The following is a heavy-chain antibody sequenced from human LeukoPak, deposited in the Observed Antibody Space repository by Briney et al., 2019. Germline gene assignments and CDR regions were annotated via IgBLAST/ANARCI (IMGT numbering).Heavy chain of an antibody. CDR1: GGSISSGDYY. CDR2: IYYSGST. Sequence: PSETLSLTCTVSGGSISSGDYYWSWIRQPPGKGLEWIGFIYYSGSTYYSPSLKSRITISVDTSKNQFSLKLSSVTAADTAVYYCARDLVVVPAAMSDYYYYGMDVWGQGTTVTVSS. V-gene: IGHV4-30-4*01. D-gene: IGHD2-2*01. J-gene: IGHJ6*02. CDR3: ARDLVVVPAAMSDYYYYGMDV.